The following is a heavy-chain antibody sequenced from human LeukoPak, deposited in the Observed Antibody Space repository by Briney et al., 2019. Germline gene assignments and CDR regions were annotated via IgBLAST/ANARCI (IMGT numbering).Heavy chain of an antibody. Sequence: SVKVSCKASGGTFSSYAISWVRQAPGQGLEWMGWIIPIFGTANYAQKFQGRVTITADESTSTAYMELSSLRSEDTAVYYCASCPGPCYYYHGMDVWGQGTTVTVSS. J-gene: IGHJ6*02. V-gene: IGHV1-69*13. CDR1: GGTFSSYA. CDR3: ASCPGPCYYYHGMDV. CDR2: IIPIFGTA.